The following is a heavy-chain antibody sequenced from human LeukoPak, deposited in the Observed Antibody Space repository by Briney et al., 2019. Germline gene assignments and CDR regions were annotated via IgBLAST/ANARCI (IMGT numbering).Heavy chain of an antibody. CDR2: INQGGSEK. J-gene: IGHJ4*02. V-gene: IGHV3-7*03. D-gene: IGHD5-12*01. CDR3: ASGGGYSDYVGY. Sequence: GGSLRLSCAASGFTFSSYWMSWVRQAPGKGLEWVANINQGGSEKYYVDSVKGRFTISRDNAKNSLYLQMNSLRAEDTAVYYCASGGGYSDYVGYWGQGTLVTVSS. CDR1: GFTFSSYW.